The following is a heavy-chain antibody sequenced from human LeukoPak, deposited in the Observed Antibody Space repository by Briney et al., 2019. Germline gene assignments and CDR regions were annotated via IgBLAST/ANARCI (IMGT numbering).Heavy chain of an antibody. CDR3: AKGSEWELLGAFDI. D-gene: IGHD1-26*01. J-gene: IGHJ3*02. CDR2: ISWDGGST. V-gene: IGHV3-43*01. CDR1: GFTFDDYT. Sequence: PGGSLRLSCAASGFTFDDYTMHWVRQAPGKGLEWVSLISWDGGSTYYADSVKGRFTISRDNSKNSLYLQMNSLRTEDTALYYCAKGSEWELLGAFDIWGQGTMVTVSS.